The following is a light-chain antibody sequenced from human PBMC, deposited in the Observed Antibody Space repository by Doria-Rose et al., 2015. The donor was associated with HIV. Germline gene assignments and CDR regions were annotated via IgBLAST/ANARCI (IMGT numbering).Light chain of an antibody. V-gene: IGLV1-40*01. CDR2: GNS. CDR3: QSYDSRLSVYV. J-gene: IGLJ1*01. CDR1: SSNIGAGFD. Sequence: QSVVTQPPSVSGAPRQRVAISCTGSSSNIGAGFDVNWYQQFPGTAPKLFIHGNSNRPAGVPDRFSGSKSGTSASLAISGLRAEDDADYYCQSYDSRLSVYVFGTGTKVTVL.